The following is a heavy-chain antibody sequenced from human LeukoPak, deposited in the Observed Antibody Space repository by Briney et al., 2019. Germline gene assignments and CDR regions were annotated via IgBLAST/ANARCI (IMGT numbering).Heavy chain of an antibody. CDR3: ARTSGGSGWYFGGRDNWFDP. J-gene: IGHJ5*02. D-gene: IGHD6-19*01. CDR2: IYYSGST. CDR1: GGSISSYY. V-gene: IGHV4-59*01. Sequence: PSETLSLTCTVSGGSISSYYWSWLRQPPGKGLEWIGFIYYSGSTHYKSSLKSRVTISVDTSKNQFSLKLSSVTAADTAVYYCARTSGGSGWYFGGRDNWFDPWGQGTLVTVSS.